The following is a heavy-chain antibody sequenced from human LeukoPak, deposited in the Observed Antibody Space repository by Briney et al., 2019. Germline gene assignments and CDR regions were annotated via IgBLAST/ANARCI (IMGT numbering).Heavy chain of an antibody. Sequence: GGSLRLSCAASGFTVSSNYMSWVRQAPGKGLEWVSVIYSGGSTYYADSVKGRFTISRDNSKNTLYLQMSSLRAEDTAVYYCARVPLRRDRFDYWGQGTLVTVSS. CDR1: GFTVSSNY. V-gene: IGHV3-66*01. J-gene: IGHJ4*02. CDR2: IYSGGST. CDR3: ARVPLRRDRFDY.